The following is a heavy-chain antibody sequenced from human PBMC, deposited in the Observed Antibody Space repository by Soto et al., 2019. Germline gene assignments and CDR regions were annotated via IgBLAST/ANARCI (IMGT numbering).Heavy chain of an antibody. D-gene: IGHD2-15*01. CDR3: GRLYCSASSCYSVGAFDI. V-gene: IGHV3-33*01. Sequence: QVQLVESGGGVVQPGRSLRLSCAASGFTFSSYGMHWVRQAPGKGLEWVALIWFDGSDKYYTESVKRRFTISRDNSKSTLYLQMNSLRAEDTAVYYCGRLYCSASSCYSVGAFDIRGQGTMVTVSS. CDR2: IWFDGSDK. CDR1: GFTFSSYG. J-gene: IGHJ3*02.